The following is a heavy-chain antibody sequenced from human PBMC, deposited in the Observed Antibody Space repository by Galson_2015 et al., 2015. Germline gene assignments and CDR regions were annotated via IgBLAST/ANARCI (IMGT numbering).Heavy chain of an antibody. J-gene: IGHJ3*02. D-gene: IGHD7-27*01. Sequence: CAISGDSVSSNSAAWSWIRQSPSRGLEWLGRTYYRSKWYNNYAPSVKSRIIITPDTSKNQFSLQLNSVTPEDTAMYYCVRDRHELGFYAFDIWGQGTMVTVSS. V-gene: IGHV6-1*01. CDR2: TYYRSKWYN. CDR3: VRDRHELGFYAFDI. CDR1: GDSVSSNSAA.